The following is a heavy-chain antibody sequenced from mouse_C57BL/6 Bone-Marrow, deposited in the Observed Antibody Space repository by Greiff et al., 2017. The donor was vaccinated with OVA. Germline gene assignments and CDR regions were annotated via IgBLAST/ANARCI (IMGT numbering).Heavy chain of an antibody. D-gene: IGHD2-1*01. Sequence: QVQLKESGAELARPGASVKLSCKASGYTFTSYGISWVKQRTGQGLEWIGEIYPRSGNTYYNEKFKGKATLTADKSSSTAYMELRSLTSEDSAVYFCARGRNYDYAMDYWGQGTSVTVSS. V-gene: IGHV1-81*01. CDR1: GYTFTSYG. J-gene: IGHJ4*01. CDR3: ARGRNYDYAMDY. CDR2: IYPRSGNT.